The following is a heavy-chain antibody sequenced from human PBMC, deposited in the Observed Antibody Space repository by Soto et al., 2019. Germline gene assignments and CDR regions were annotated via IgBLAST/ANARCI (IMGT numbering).Heavy chain of an antibody. J-gene: IGHJ3*02. CDR1: GYPVTAYY. CDR3: ARGGGVGVAGSAAFDM. Sequence: QLHLVQSGAVVKKPGASVTVSCSASGYPVTAYYMHWVRQAPGRGLEWMGGINPATGAAKYTQTFQGRVNMTRDTSPGTGFMEPRGLTSEDTAFFYCARGGGVGVAGSAAFDMWGQGTLVTVSS. CDR2: INPATGAA. V-gene: IGHV1-2*02. D-gene: IGHD3-3*01.